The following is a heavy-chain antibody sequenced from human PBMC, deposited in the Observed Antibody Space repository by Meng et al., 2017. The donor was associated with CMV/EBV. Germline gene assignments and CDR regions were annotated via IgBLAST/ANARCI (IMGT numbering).Heavy chain of an antibody. Sequence: ASVKVSCKASGYTFTGYYMHWVRQAPGQGLEWMGWINPNSGGTNYAQKFQGRVTMTRDTSISTAYMELSRLRSDDTAVYYCARGPAFSYDFWSGYYPGDYYYGMDVCGQGTTVTVSS. CDR3: ARGPAFSYDFWSGYYPGDYYYGMDV. V-gene: IGHV1-2*02. D-gene: IGHD3-3*01. CDR1: GYTFTGYY. J-gene: IGHJ6*02. CDR2: INPNSGGT.